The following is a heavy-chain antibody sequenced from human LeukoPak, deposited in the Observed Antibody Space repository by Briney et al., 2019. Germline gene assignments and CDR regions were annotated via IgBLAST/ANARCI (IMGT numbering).Heavy chain of an antibody. CDR1: GFTFSSYA. CDR3: VKDRPSWDGYNDYYFDY. J-gene: IGHJ4*02. Sequence: PGGSLRLSCSASGFTFSSYAMHWVRQAPGKGLEYVSAISSNGGSTYYADSVKGRFTVSRDNSKNTLYLQMSSLRAEDTAVYYCVKDRPSWDGYNDYYFDYWGQGTLVTVSS. CDR2: ISSNGGST. V-gene: IGHV3-64D*06. D-gene: IGHD5-24*01.